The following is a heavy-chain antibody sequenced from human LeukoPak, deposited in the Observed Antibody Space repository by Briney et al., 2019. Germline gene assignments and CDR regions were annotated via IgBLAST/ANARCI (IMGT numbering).Heavy chain of an antibody. CDR3: ARENNRQFDY. D-gene: IGHD1/OR15-1a*01. V-gene: IGHV3-21*01. Sequence: GGSLRVSCAASGFTFSSYYMTWVRQAPGKGLEWVSSISTSGTYTHYADSVKGRFTISRDNAENSLYLRMNSLRAEDTAVYYCARENNRQFDYWGQGTLVTVSP. J-gene: IGHJ4*02. CDR1: GFTFSSYY. CDR2: ISTSGTYT.